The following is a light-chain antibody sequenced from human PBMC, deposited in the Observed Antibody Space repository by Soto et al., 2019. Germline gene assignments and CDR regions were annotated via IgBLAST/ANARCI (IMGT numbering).Light chain of an antibody. V-gene: IGLV1-44*01. CDR3: VAWDGSLNGHV. Sequence: QSVLTQPPSASGTPGQRVSISCSGRASDIGTNTVNWYQQFPGTAPKLLLHSNDQRPSGVPDRCSGSKSGTSASLAISGLQAEDEADYYCVAWDGSLNGHVFGTGTKLTVL. J-gene: IGLJ1*01. CDR1: ASDIGTNT. CDR2: SND.